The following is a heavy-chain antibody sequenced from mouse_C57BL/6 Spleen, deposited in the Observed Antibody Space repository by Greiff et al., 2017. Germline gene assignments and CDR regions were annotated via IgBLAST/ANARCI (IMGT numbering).Heavy chain of an antibody. CDR1: GYTFTSYW. D-gene: IGHD1-1*01. CDR3: ASRYYGSSHRDY. J-gene: IGHJ2*01. Sequence: VQLQQPGAELVRPGSSVKLSCKASGYTFTSYWMDWVKQRPGQGLEWIGNIYPSDSETHYNQKFKDKATLTVDKSSSTAYMQLSSLTSEDSAVYYCASRYYGSSHRDYWGQGTTLTVSS. V-gene: IGHV1-61*01. CDR2: IYPSDSET.